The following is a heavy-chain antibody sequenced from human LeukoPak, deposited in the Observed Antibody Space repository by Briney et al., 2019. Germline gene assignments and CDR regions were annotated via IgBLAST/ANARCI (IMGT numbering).Heavy chain of an antibody. Sequence: CXAXGXTFTSXXXXWVXXXPXXXXEXXXXISTYNNNTNYAQKLQGRVTMTTDTSTSTAYMELRSLRSDDTAVYYCARGLGGWLLGSYFDYWGQGTLVTVSS. CDR3: ARGLGGWLLGSYFDY. V-gene: IGHV1-18*01. CDR2: ISTYNNNT. J-gene: IGHJ4*02. D-gene: IGHD3-22*01. CDR1: GXTFTSXX.